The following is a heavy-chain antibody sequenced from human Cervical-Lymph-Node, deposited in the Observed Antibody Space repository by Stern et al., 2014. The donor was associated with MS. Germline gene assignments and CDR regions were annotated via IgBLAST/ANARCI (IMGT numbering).Heavy chain of an antibody. J-gene: IGHJ4*02. CDR3: AREYYYDSSGYYTNYFDY. Sequence: VTLRESGPTLVKPTQTLTLTCTFSGFSLSTSGVGVGWIRQPPGKALERLALIYWDGEERYSPSLKNRVTITKDTSKDQVVLTMTNMDPVDTATYYCAREYYYDSSGYYTNYFDYWGQGTLVTVSS. D-gene: IGHD3-22*01. V-gene: IGHV2-5*02. CDR1: GFSLSTSGVG. CDR2: IYWDGEE.